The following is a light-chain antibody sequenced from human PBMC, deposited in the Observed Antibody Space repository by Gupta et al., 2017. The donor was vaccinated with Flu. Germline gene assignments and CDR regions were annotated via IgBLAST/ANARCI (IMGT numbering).Light chain of an antibody. V-gene: IGKV4-1*01. J-gene: IGKJ5*01. CDR3: QQSCSLPHT. CDR1: QSVLYSSNNKNY. Sequence: SLGERATINCKSSQSVLYSSNNKNYLSWYQQKPGQPPKLLIHWASTRESGVPDRFSGSGSGTVFTLTISSLQAEDVAVYYCQQSCSLPHTFGQGTRLEIK. CDR2: WAS.